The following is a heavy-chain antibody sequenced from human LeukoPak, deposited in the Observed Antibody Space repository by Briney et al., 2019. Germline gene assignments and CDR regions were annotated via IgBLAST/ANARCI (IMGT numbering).Heavy chain of an antibody. CDR1: GFTFGIYW. D-gene: IGHD6-25*01. CDR3: GKAFPPLRVAAAGDY. J-gene: IGHJ4*02. V-gene: IGHV3-7*01. Sequence: PGGSLRLSCEASGFTFGIYWMSWVRQPPGKGLEWVATINEDGGQRYHADSVKGRFTISRDNAKNSLYLQMDNLRADDTAVYYCGKAFPPLRVAAAGDYWGQGTLVTVSS. CDR2: INEDGGQR.